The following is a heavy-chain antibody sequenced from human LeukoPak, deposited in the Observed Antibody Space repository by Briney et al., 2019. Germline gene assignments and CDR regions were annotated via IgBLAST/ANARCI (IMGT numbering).Heavy chain of an antibody. V-gene: IGHV3-23*01. CDR2: ISSSGGSA. CDR1: GFTFSSYA. CDR3: AKDLSSGYFYFDY. Sequence: GRSLRLSCAASGFTFSSYAMSWVRQASGKGLEWVSVISSSGGSAYYADSVKGRFTISRDNSKNTLYLQMNNLRAEDTAVYYCAKDLSSGYFYFDYWGQGTLVTVSS. J-gene: IGHJ4*02. D-gene: IGHD3-22*01.